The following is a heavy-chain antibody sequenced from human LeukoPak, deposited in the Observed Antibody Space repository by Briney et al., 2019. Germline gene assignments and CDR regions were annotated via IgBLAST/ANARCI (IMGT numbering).Heavy chain of an antibody. J-gene: IGHJ4*02. Sequence: GGPLTLSYADTLLTCTRYSMHGLLQAPGKRLEWVSTISGSAIYTYYADSVKGRFTISRDNSKNTLYLQMDSLRAEDTAVYYCAKDARRTSGWYFFDYWGQGTLVTVSS. CDR3: AKDARRTSGWYFFDY. V-gene: IGHV3-23*01. CDR1: LLTCTRYS. CDR2: ISGSAIYT. D-gene: IGHD6-19*01.